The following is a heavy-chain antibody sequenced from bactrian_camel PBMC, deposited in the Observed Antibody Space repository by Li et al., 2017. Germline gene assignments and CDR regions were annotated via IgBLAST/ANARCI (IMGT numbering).Heavy chain of an antibody. CDR3: AATVMQGGCRRHVVVGYGGYNV. CDR2: IDSDGTT. J-gene: IGHJ4*01. Sequence: HVQLVESGGGSVQAGGSLRLSCAASGNTYTSSCMAWFRQAPGKERERVARIDSDGTTLYADSVKGRFTISKDKGRNTLVLQMNSLKPEDTATYYCAATVMQGGCRRHVVVGYGGYNVWGQGTQVTVS. D-gene: IGHD3*01. CDR1: GNTYTSSC. V-gene: IGHV3S53*01.